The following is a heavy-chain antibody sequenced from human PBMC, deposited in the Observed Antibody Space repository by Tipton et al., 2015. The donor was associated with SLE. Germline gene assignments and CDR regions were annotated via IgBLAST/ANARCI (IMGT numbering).Heavy chain of an antibody. CDR3: ARDRRDWYFDL. Sequence: TLSLTCGVSGGSITSNKWWTWVRQSPGKGLEWIGEISHSGDTDYNPSLKSRVTMSVDKSKNQFSLKLSSVTAADTAVYYCARDRRDWYFDLWGRGTLVTVSS. CDR1: GGSITSNKW. CDR2: ISHSGDT. V-gene: IGHV4-4*02. J-gene: IGHJ2*01.